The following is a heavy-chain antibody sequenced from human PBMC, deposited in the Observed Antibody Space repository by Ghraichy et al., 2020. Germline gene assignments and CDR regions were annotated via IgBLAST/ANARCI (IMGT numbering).Heavy chain of an antibody. CDR3: AKERHPHYDSGNYFYFDS. J-gene: IGHJ4*02. V-gene: IGHV3-23*01. CDR1: GFTFSSYA. Sequence: GGSLRLSCAASGFTFSSYAMSWVRQAPGKGLEWVSAISGSGGNTYYADSVRGRFTISRDNSKNTLYLQMNSLRAEDTAVYFCAKERHPHYDSGNYFYFDSWGQGTLVTVSS. D-gene: IGHD3-10*01. CDR2: ISGSGGNT.